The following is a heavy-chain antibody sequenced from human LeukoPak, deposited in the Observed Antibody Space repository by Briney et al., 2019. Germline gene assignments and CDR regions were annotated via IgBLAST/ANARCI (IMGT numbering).Heavy chain of an antibody. CDR2: ISAYNGNT. D-gene: IGHD3-22*01. J-gene: IGHJ4*02. Sequence: ASVKVSCKASGYTFTSYGISWVRQAPGQGLEWMGWISAYNGNTNYAQKLQGRVTMTTDKSTSTAYMELSSLRSEDTAVYYCARERRYYYDSSGYYPYYFDYWGQGTLVTVSS. CDR3: ARERRYYYDSSGYYPYYFDY. V-gene: IGHV1-18*01. CDR1: GYTFTSYG.